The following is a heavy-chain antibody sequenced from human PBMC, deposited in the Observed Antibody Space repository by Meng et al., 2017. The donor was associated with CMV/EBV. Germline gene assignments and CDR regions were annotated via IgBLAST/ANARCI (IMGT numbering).Heavy chain of an antibody. V-gene: IGHV3-21*01. CDR1: GFTFRTYN. CDR3: AKDGPEPDYIDY. Sequence: GGSLRLSCAASGFTFRTYNMNWVRQAPGKGLEWVSSITSSSDYVRYAGSVKGRFTISRDNAKNALYLQMNNVRAEDTAVYYCAKDGPEPDYIDYWGQGTLVTVSS. J-gene: IGHJ4*02. D-gene: IGHD1-14*01. CDR2: ITSSSDYV.